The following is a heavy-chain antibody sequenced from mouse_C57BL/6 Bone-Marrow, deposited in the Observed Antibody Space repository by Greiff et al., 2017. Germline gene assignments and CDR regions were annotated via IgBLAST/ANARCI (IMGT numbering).Heavy chain of an antibody. CDR3: ARSYYGNYVDWYCDV. J-gene: IGHJ1*03. D-gene: IGHD2-10*01. CDR1: GYTFTDYN. V-gene: IGHV1-18*01. Sequence: VQLQQSGPELVKPGASVKIPCKASGYTFTDYNMDWVKQSHGKSLEWIGDINPNNGGTIYNQKFKGKATLTVDNSSSTAYMELSSLTSEDTAVSYGARSYYGNYVDWYCDVWGRGTTVTVSS. CDR2: INPNNGGT.